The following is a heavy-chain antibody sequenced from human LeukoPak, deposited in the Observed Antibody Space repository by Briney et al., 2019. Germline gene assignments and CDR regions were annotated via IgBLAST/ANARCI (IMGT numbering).Heavy chain of an antibody. D-gene: IGHD6-13*01. CDR2: INHSGNT. CDR3: TKKGGGQLVNTRRWFDP. J-gene: IGHJ5*02. Sequence: PSETLSLTCAVYGGSFSDSYWSWIRQPPGKGVEWIGEINHSGNTHYNPSLKSRVTISVDTSKSQFSLRLTSVTAADTAVYYCTKKGGGQLVNTRRWFDPWGQGTLVTVSS. V-gene: IGHV4-34*01. CDR1: GGSFSDSY.